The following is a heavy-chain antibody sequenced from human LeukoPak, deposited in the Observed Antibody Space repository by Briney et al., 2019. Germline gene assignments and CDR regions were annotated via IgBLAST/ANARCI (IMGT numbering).Heavy chain of an antibody. J-gene: IGHJ4*02. CDR1: GFTFSTYA. CDR3: AKDVRVGEYYGSGTYLDF. CDR2: ISGSGGST. V-gene: IGHV3-23*01. D-gene: IGHD3-10*01. Sequence: GGSLRLSCAASGFTFSTYAMSWVRQAPGKGLEWVSHISGSGGSTYYADSVKGRFTISRDKFKNTLFLQMNSLRAEDTAVYYCAKDVRVGEYYGSGTYLDFWGQGTLVTVSS.